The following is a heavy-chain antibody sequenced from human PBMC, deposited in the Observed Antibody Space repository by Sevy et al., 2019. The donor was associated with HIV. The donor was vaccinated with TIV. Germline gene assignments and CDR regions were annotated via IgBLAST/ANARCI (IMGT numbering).Heavy chain of an antibody. CDR2: ITFSSNYI. V-gene: IGHV3-21*01. Sequence: GGSLRLSCAASGFTFSTYTMSWVRQAPGKGLEWVSSITFSSNYIYYADSVKGRFTISRDNAKNSLYLQMNSLRAEDTAVYYCARPYGSGSWEAFDIWGQGTMVTVSS. CDR1: GFTFSTYT. D-gene: IGHD3-10*01. J-gene: IGHJ3*02. CDR3: ARPYGSGSWEAFDI.